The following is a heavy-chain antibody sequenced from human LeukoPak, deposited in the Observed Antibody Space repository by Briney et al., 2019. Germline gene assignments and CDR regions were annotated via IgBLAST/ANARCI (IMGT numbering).Heavy chain of an antibody. J-gene: IGHJ4*02. CDR1: GFALSSYA. V-gene: IGHV3-64D*09. CDR2: INSNGGST. D-gene: IGHD3-22*01. CDR3: VNVYSSGYYRRPGDY. Sequence: GRSLRLSCAPSGFALSSYAMHWVRQAPGKGLEYVSAINSNGGSTDYADSVKGRFTISRDNSKNTLYLQMSSLTTEDTAVYYCVNVYSSGYYRRPGDYWGQGTLVTVSS.